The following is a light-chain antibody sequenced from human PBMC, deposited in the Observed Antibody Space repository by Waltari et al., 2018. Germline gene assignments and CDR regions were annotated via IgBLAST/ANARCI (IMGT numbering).Light chain of an antibody. CDR2: AAS. CDR3: QQANNFPIT. J-gene: IGKJ4*01. CDR1: QGIRTW. V-gene: IGKV1-12*01. Sequence: DIQMSQSPSSLSASVGDRVPTTCRAGQGIRTWLAWFQQKPGKAPRLLIFAASSLQSGVPSRFSGSGSGTDFTLTISSLQPEDVATYYCQQANNFPITFGGGTKVEIK.